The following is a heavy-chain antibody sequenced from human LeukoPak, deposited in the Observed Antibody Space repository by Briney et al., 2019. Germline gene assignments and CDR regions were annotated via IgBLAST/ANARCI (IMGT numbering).Heavy chain of an antibody. D-gene: IGHD3-22*01. CDR3: AKSQEGVSSGYHYSNFDY. J-gene: IGHJ4*02. CDR1: GFSFSNFA. V-gene: IGHV3-23*01. Sequence: GGSLRLSCAASGFSFSNFAMGWVRQAPGKGLEWVSAISGSGGVTYYADSLKGRFTFSRANSKSTVYLQMNSLRNEDTAVYYCAKSQEGVSSGYHYSNFDYWGQGTLVTVSS. CDR2: ISGSGGVT.